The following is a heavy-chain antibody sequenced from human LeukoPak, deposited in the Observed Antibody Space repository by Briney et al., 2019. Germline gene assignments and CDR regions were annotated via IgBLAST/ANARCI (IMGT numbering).Heavy chain of an antibody. CDR3: ARIKGYYDSSAYTFDY. J-gene: IGHJ4*02. CDR1: GYTFTSYG. V-gene: IGHV1-18*01. Sequence: ASVKVSCKASGYTFTSYGISWVRQAPGQGLEWMGWITAYNGNTNYAEKFQGRVTMTTDTSTSTAYMELMSLISDDTAVYYCARIKGYYDSSAYTFDYWGQGTLVTVSS. CDR2: ITAYNGNT. D-gene: IGHD3-22*01.